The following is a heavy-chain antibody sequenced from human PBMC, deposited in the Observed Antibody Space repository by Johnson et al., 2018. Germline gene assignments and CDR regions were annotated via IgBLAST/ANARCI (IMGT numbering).Heavy chain of an antibody. D-gene: IGHD3-22*01. Sequence: VQLVESGGALVQPGGSLRLSCAASGFTFSSYAMSWVRQAPGKGLEWVSAISGSGGSTYYADSVKGRFTISRDNSKNTLYLQMNSLRAGDTAVLYCARDNLFGYVSSSYYFGGYFQHWGQGTLVTVSS. CDR1: GFTFSSYA. CDR2: ISGSGGST. CDR3: ARDNLFGYVSSSYYFGGYFQH. J-gene: IGHJ1*01. V-gene: IGHV3-23*04.